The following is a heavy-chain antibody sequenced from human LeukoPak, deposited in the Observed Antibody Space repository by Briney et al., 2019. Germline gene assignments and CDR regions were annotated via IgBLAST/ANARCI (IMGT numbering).Heavy chain of an antibody. D-gene: IGHD2-2*01. J-gene: IGHJ4*02. V-gene: IGHV3-30*02. CDR2: IRYDGSNK. Sequence: GGSLRLSCAASGFTFSSYGRHWVRQAPGKGLEWVAFIRYDGSNKYYADSVKGRFTISRDNSKNTLYLQMNSLRAEDTAVYYCAKDVIVVVPALDYWGQGTLVTVSS. CDR1: GFTFSSYG. CDR3: AKDVIVVVPALDY.